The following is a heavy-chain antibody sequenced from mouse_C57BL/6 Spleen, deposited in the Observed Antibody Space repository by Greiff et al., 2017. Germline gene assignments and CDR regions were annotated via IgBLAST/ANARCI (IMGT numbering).Heavy chain of an antibody. V-gene: IGHV1-82*01. CDR3: AKTAQATLDY. J-gene: IGHJ2*01. Sequence: QVQLQQPGPELVKPGASVKISCKASGYAFSSYWMNWVKQRPGKGLEWIGRIYPGDGDTNYNGKFKGKATLTADKSSSTAYMQLSSLTSEDSAVYFCAKTAQATLDYWGQGTTLTVSS. D-gene: IGHD3-2*02. CDR2: IYPGDGDT. CDR1: GYAFSSYW.